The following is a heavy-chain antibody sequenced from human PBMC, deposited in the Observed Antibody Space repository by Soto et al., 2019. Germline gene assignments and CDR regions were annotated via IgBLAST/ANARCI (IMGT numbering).Heavy chain of an antibody. V-gene: IGHV3-7*01. CDR3: ARDLGYQTLDP. CDR2: IKEDGSEE. D-gene: IGHD6-25*01. Sequence: EVQLVESGGGLVQPGGSLRLSCAASGLTFSRSWMSWARQAPGKGLQWVANIKEDGSEEYYLDSVKGRFTISRDNAKNSLYLQMNSLTAEDTAVYYCARDLGYQTLDPWGQGTLVTVSS. CDR1: GLTFSRSW. J-gene: IGHJ5*02.